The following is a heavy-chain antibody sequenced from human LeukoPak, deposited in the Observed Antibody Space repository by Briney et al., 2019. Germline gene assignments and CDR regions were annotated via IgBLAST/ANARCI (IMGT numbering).Heavy chain of an antibody. J-gene: IGHJ4*01. CDR3: ARLRGYTSGXPAY. V-gene: IGHV4-39*01. CDR1: GASISSSSYY. CDR2: IYYNGDT. Sequence: PSETLSLTCIVSGASISSSSYYWGWIRQPPGKGLEWIGSIYYNGDTYYNSSLKSRLTISVDTSKNQFTLKLSSVTAADTARYYCARLRGYTSGXPAYWG. D-gene: IGHD5-18*01.